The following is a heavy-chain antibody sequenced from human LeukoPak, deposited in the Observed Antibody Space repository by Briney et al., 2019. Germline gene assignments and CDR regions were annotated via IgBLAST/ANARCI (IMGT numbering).Heavy chain of an antibody. CDR2: IYYGGST. J-gene: IGHJ5*02. CDR3: ARMRDWFDP. Sequence: PSETLSLTCPVSGDSISSSSDFWGWIRQPPGKGLEWIGSIYYGGSTNYNPSLKSRVTISVDTSKNQFYLKLSSVTAADTAVYYCARMRDWFDPWGQGTLVTVSS. CDR1: GDSISSSSDF. V-gene: IGHV4-39*07.